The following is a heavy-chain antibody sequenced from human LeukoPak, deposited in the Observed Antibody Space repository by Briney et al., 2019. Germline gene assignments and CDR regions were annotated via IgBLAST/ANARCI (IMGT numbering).Heavy chain of an antibody. Sequence: GESLKISCKGGGYSFTNYWIVWVRQMPGKGLEWMGVIYYDDSETQYSPSFQGQVTISADKSISTAYLQWSSLKASDTAMYYCARHVSGSYDAGMDVWGKGTTVTVSS. CDR1: GYSFTNYW. CDR2: IYYDDSET. D-gene: IGHD1-26*01. CDR3: ARHVSGSYDAGMDV. J-gene: IGHJ6*04. V-gene: IGHV5-51*01.